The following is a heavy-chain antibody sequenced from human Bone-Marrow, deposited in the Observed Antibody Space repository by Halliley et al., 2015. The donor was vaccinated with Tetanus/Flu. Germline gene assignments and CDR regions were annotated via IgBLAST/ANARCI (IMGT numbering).Heavy chain of an antibody. Sequence: LEWIGYISHSGNTYYNPSLQSRLNILVDSSKNQLSLRLSSVTAADTAVYYCARLGAEDYFEYWGHGILVTVSS. D-gene: IGHD3-16*01. V-gene: IGHV4-30-4*07. CDR2: ISHSGNT. CDR3: ARLGAEDYFEY. J-gene: IGHJ4*01.